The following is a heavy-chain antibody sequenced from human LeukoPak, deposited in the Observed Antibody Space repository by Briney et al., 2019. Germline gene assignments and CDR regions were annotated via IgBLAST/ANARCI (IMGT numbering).Heavy chain of an antibody. CDR2: ISAGNGNT. V-gene: IGHV1-3*01. CDR3: ARAKPYHYDSSAYYDY. D-gene: IGHD3-22*01. CDR1: GYTFTSYA. Sequence: ASVKVSCKASGYTFTSYAIHWVRQAPGQRLEWMGWISAGNGNTKYSQKFQGRVTITRDTSASTAYMELSSLRSEDTAVYYCARAKPYHYDSSAYYDYWGQGTLVTVSS. J-gene: IGHJ4*02.